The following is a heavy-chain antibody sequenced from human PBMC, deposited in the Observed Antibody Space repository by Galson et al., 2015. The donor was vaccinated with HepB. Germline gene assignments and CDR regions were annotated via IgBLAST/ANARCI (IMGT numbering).Heavy chain of an antibody. Sequence: SLRLSCAASRFTFNRYAMSWVRQAPGKGLAWVSGISGSGGTTYYADSVKGRFTISRDNSMNTLFLQMNSLRADDTAVYYCTEGGGRYDILTAYSPFAYWGQGTLVTVSS. V-gene: IGHV3-23*01. D-gene: IGHD3-9*01. CDR1: RFTFNRYA. CDR2: ISGSGGTT. J-gene: IGHJ4*02. CDR3: TEGGGRYDILTAYSPFAY.